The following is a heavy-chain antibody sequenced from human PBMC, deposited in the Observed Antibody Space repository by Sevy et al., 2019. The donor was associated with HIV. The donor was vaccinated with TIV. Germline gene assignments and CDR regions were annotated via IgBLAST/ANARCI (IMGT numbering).Heavy chain of an antibody. CDR1: GGSLSDYS. Sequence: SETLSLTCAVYGGSLSDYSWNWIRQSPERGLEWIGEITHSGNTNYVSSLKSRVTLSKATSKNQFFLKLNSVTAADTAVYFCAGGNDVLGSFDIWGRGTGVTVSS. CDR3: AGGNDVLGSFDI. CDR2: ITHSGNT. D-gene: IGHD2-15*01. J-gene: IGHJ3*02. V-gene: IGHV4-34*01.